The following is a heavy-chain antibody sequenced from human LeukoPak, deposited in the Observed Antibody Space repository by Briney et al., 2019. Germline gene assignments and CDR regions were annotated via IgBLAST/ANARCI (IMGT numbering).Heavy chain of an antibody. J-gene: IGHJ5*02. D-gene: IGHD1-26*01. CDR1: AHSISDGWV. CDR3: SRLSHVAGAPKVSWFDP. CDR2: IYHSGTT. Sequence: PSGTLSLTCTVSAHSISDGWVWGMIRQPPGKGLEWIGSIYHSGTTYYNPSLKSRVTMSVDTSNNQFSLKLTSVTAADTAMYYCSRLSHVAGAPKVSWFDPWGQGTLVTVSS. V-gene: IGHV4-38-2*02.